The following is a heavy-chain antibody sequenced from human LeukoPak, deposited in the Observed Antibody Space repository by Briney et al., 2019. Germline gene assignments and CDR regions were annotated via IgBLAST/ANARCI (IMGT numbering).Heavy chain of an antibody. CDR3: ARAIGYDFWTLYYFDY. D-gene: IGHD3-3*01. J-gene: IGHJ4*02. CDR2: IYYSGST. CDR1: GGSIITTH. V-gene: IGHV4-59*13. Sequence: SVTLCFTCAACGGSIITTHWSWIREPPGTTLAWPGYIYYSGSTNYNPSLKSRVTISVDTSKNQFSLKLSSVTAADTAVYYCARAIGYDFWTLYYFDYWGQGTLVTVSS.